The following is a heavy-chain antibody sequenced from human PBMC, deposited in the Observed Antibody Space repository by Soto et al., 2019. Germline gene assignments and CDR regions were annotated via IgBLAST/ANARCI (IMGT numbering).Heavy chain of an antibody. CDR3: AKGEWSYCRGGSCYYFDY. J-gene: IGHJ4*02. CDR1: GYTFTGYA. CDR2: INAGNGNT. D-gene: IGHD2-15*01. Sequence: QVQLVQSGSELKKPGASVKVSCKASGYTFTGYAIHWVRQAPGQRLEWMGWINAGNGNTKYSQKFQGRFTITRDTSASKAYMELSSLRAEDTAVYYCAKGEWSYCRGGSCYYFDYWGQGTVVTVSS. V-gene: IGHV1-3*01.